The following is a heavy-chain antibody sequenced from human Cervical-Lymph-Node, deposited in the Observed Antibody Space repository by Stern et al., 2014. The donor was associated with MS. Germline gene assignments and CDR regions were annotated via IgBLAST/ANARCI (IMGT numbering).Heavy chain of an antibody. CDR2: IIPIYGTA. J-gene: IGHJ6*02. CDR3: ARNYSDWYRSYSGMDV. Sequence: QVQLMQSGAEVKKPGSSVKVSCKASGGTFSTYRITWERQAPGQGLEWIGGIIPIYGTAKYAQKFQGRVTITADKSTSTAYMELSSLRSEDTAVYYCARNYSDWYRSYSGMDVWGQGTTVTVSS. V-gene: IGHV1-69*06. CDR1: GGTFSTYR. D-gene: IGHD6-19*01.